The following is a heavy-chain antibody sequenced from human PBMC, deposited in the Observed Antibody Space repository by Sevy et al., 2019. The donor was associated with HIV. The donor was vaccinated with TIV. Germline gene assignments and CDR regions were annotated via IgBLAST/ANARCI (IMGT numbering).Heavy chain of an antibody. CDR2: IYWDDDS. CDR3: ALNGGGSPKYYCDF. J-gene: IGHJ4*02. V-gene: IGHV2-5*02. CDR1: GFSLSPSGVG. D-gene: IGHD2-15*01. Sequence: SGPTLVRPTQTLTLTCTFSGFSLSPSGVGVGWIRQPPGGAPECLALIYWDDDSRYNPSLADRLTITKDTSTKQVVLTMTNMDPVDTATYYCALNGGGSPKYYCDFWGQGIPVTVSS.